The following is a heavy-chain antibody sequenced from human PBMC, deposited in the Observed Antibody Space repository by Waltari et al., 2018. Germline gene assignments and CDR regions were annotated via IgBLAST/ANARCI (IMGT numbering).Heavy chain of an antibody. D-gene: IGHD1-26*01. J-gene: IGHJ2*01. Sequence: QVQLQQWGAGLLKPSETLSLTCAVYGGSFSGYYWSWIRQPPGKGLEWIGEINHSGSTNYNPSLKSRVTISVDTSKNQFSLKLSSVTAADTAVYYCAGLSGLYVSWYFDLWGRGTLVTVSS. CDR2: INHSGST. CDR1: GGSFSGYY. V-gene: IGHV4-34*01. CDR3: AGLSGLYVSWYFDL.